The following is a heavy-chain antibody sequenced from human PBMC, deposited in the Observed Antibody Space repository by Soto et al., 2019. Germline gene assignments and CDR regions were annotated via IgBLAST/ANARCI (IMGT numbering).Heavy chain of an antibody. CDR1: GGSVCSYY. Sequence: SETLSLTCTVSGGSVCSYYWSWIRQPPGKGLEWIGHIYYSGSTNYNPSLKSRVTISVDTSKNQFSLTVSSVTAADTAVYYCARGSSWFDPWGQGTLVTVSS. D-gene: IGHD6-6*01. CDR3: ARGSSWFDP. CDR2: IYYSGST. V-gene: IGHV4-59*02. J-gene: IGHJ5*02.